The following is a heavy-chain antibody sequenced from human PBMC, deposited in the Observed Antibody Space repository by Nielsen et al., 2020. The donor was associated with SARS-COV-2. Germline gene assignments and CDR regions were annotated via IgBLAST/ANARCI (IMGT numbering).Heavy chain of an antibody. CDR1: GLIFSSSW. J-gene: IGHJ4*02. D-gene: IGHD4-11*01. Sequence: GESLKISCAASGLIFSSSWMVWVRQAPGKGLEWVANINEDGSVVNYVDSVKGRFTISRDNAGKSLYLQMNSLRAEDTAVSFCSRDAAYSRFDYWGQGTLVTVSS. CDR3: SRDAAYSRFDY. CDR2: INEDGSVV. V-gene: IGHV3-7*05.